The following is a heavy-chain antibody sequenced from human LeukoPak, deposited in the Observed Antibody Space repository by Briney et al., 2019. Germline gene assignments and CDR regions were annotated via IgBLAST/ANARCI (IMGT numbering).Heavy chain of an antibody. CDR2: INHSGST. CDR1: GGSFSGYY. V-gene: IGHV4-34*01. CDR3: ARGADY. Sequence: ETLSLTCAVYGGSFSGYYWSWIRQPPGKGLEWIGEINHSGSTNYNPSLKSRVTISVDTSKNQFSLKLSSVTAADTAVYYCARGADYWGQGTLVTVSS. J-gene: IGHJ4*02.